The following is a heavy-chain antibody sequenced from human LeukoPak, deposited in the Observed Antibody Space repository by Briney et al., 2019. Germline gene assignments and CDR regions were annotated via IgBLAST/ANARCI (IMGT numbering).Heavy chain of an antibody. V-gene: IGHV4-59*08. CDR1: GGSISSYY. J-gene: IGHJ4*02. CDR2: IYYSGST. Sequence: TSETLSLTCTVSGGSISSYYWSWIRQPPGKGLEWIGYIYYSGSTNYNPSLKSRVTISVDTSKNQFSLKLSSVTAADTAVYYCARHAAAGRLDPYFDYWGQGTLVTVSS. CDR3: ARHAAAGRLDPYFDY. D-gene: IGHD6-13*01.